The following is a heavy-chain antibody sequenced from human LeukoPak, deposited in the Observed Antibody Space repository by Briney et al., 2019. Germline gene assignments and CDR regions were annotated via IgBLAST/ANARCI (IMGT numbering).Heavy chain of an antibody. V-gene: IGHV4-59*01. Sequence: SETLSLTCTVSGGSISSYYWSWIRQPPGKGLEWIGYIYYSGSTNYNPSLKSRVTISVDTSKNQFSLKLSSVTAADTAVYYCARFQGSRFDPWGQGTLVTVSS. CDR1: GGSISSYY. D-gene: IGHD2-2*01. CDR2: IYYSGST. J-gene: IGHJ5*02. CDR3: ARFQGSRFDP.